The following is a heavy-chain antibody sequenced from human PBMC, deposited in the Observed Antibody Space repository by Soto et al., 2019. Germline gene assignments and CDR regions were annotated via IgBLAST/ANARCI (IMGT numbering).Heavy chain of an antibody. Sequence: QVQLVQSGAEVKKPGASVKVSCKASGYTFTTYALSWVRQAPGQGLEWMGRISAYNYNTNYAQKLQGRVTMTTDTSTSTADMELRSLRSADAAVYYCAGVVRARGRWVAPGGQATVVPVSS. V-gene: IGHV1-18*01. J-gene: IGHJ1*01. D-gene: IGHD2-21*01. CDR3: AGVVRARGRWVAP. CDR2: ISAYNYNT. CDR1: GYTFTTYA.